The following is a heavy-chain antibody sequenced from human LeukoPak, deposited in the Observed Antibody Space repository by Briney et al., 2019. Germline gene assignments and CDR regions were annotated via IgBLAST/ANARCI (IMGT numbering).Heavy chain of an antibody. J-gene: IGHJ4*02. CDR1: GGTFSSYA. D-gene: IGHD3-10*01. V-gene: IGHV1-69*05. CDR2: VIPIFGTA. Sequence: SVKVSCKASGGTFSSYAISWVRQAPGQGLEWMGRVIPIFGTANYAQKFQGRVTITTDESTSTAYMELSSLRSEDTAVYYCAREGGSMIPFDYWGQGTLVTVSS. CDR3: AREGGSMIPFDY.